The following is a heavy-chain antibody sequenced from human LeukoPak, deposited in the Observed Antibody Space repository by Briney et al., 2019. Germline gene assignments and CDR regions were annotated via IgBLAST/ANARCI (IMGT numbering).Heavy chain of an antibody. J-gene: IGHJ4*02. CDR1: GGSISSK. CDR2: IYYSGST. Sequence: GSLRLSCTVSGGSISSKWGWIRQPPGKGLEWIGTIYYSGSTNYNPSLKSRVTISVDTLKNQFSLNLTSVTAADTAVYYCARPPVLDYWGQGTLVTVSA. V-gene: IGHV4-59*08. CDR3: ARPPVLDY.